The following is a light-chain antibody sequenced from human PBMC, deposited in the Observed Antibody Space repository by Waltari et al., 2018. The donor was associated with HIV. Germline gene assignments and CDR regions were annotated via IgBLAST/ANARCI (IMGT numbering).Light chain of an antibody. CDR2: GST. V-gene: IGLV1-40*01. CDR3: QSYDSSLSSVL. Sequence: QSVLTQPPSVSGAPGQRVTISSTGGGSNIGAGYDVHWYQHLPASAPKLLIFGSTNRPFGVPDRFSGSKSDTSASLAITALQAEDEADYYCQSYDSSLSSVLFGGGTKLTVL. CDR1: GSNIGAGYD. J-gene: IGLJ3*02.